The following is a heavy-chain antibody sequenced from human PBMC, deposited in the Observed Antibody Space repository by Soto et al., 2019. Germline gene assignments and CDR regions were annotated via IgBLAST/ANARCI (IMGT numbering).Heavy chain of an antibody. Sequence: PGESLKISCKGSGYSFTSYWISWVRQMPGKGLEWMGRIDPSDSYTNYSPSFQGHVTISADKSISTAYLQWSSLKASDTAMYYCARHQSDYDSSGYYWTFDYWGQGTLVTVSS. CDR2: IDPSDSYT. J-gene: IGHJ4*02. CDR1: GYSFTSYW. V-gene: IGHV5-10-1*01. CDR3: ARHQSDYDSSGYYWTFDY. D-gene: IGHD3-22*01.